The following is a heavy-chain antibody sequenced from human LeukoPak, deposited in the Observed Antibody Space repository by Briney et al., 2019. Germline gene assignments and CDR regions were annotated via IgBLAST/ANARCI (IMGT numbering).Heavy chain of an antibody. V-gene: IGHV1-69*13. D-gene: IGHD6-13*01. CDR2: IIPIFGTA. Sequence: ASVKVSCKASGGTFSSYAISWVRQAPGQGLEWMGGIIPIFGTANYAQKFQGRVTITADESTSTAYMELSSLRSDDTAMYYCARENYSSSNFDYWGQGTLVTVSS. CDR1: GGTFSSYA. CDR3: ARENYSSSNFDY. J-gene: IGHJ4*02.